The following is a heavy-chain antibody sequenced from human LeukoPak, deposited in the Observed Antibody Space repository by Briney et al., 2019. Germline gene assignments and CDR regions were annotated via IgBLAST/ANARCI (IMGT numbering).Heavy chain of an antibody. J-gene: IGHJ4*02. D-gene: IGHD6-13*01. CDR2: ISGSGGST. Sequence: GGSLRLSCAASGFTFSSYAMSWVRQAPGKGLEWVSAISGSGGSTYYADSVKGRFTISRDNSKNTLYLQMNSLRAEDTAVYYCAKDPKQQLVRDYFDYWGQGTLVTVSS. V-gene: IGHV3-23*01. CDR3: AKDPKQQLVRDYFDY. CDR1: GFTFSSYA.